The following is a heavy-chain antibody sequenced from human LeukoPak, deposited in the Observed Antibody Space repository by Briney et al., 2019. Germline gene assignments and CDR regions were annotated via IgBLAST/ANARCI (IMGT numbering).Heavy chain of an antibody. J-gene: IGHJ4*02. CDR3: ARGDYSDSSGYYPRLDY. CDR1: RFTFSSYD. Sequence: PGGSLRLSCAASRFTFSSYDMNWVRQAPGKGLEWVSYINSRSTTIYYADSVKGRFTISRDNAKNSLYLQMNSLRSEDTAVYYCARGDYSDSSGYYPRLDYWGQGTLVTVSS. CDR2: INSRSTTI. V-gene: IGHV3-48*01. D-gene: IGHD3-22*01.